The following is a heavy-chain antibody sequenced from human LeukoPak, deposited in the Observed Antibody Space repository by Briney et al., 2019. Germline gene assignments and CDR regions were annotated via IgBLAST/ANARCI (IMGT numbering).Heavy chain of an antibody. Sequence: GGSLRLSCAASGFTVSSNYMSWVRQAPGKGLHWVSAISGSSGHTYYADSVKGRFTISRDNSKNTLYLQMNSLTAEDTAPYYCAKVGFSEMEWLLYSDHWGQGTLVTVS. CDR2: ISGSSGHT. CDR3: AKVGFSEMEWLLYSDH. V-gene: IGHV3-23*01. J-gene: IGHJ4*02. CDR1: GFTVSSNY. D-gene: IGHD3-3*01.